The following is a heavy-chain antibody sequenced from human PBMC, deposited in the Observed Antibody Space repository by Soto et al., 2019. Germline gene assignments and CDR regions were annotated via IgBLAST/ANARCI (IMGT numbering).Heavy chain of an antibody. D-gene: IGHD6-6*01. J-gene: IGHJ6*03. V-gene: IGHV1-3*01. CDR1: GYTFTSYA. CDR3: ARDRATRLTYILREAAHHLYYYYMDV. Sequence: QVQLVQSGAEVKKPGASVKVSCKASGYTFTSYAMHWVRQAPGQRLEWMGWINAGNGNTKYSQKFQGRVTITRDTSASTAYMELSSLRSEDTAVYYCARDRATRLTYILREAAHHLYYYYMDVWGKGTTVTVSS. CDR2: INAGNGNT.